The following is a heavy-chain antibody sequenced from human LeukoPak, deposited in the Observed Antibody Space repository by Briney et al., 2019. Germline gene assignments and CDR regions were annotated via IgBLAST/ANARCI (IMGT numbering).Heavy chain of an antibody. V-gene: IGHV3-30*03. CDR3: ATDYYDSSGYTA. Sequence: GGSLRLSCAASGFTFSSYGMHWVRQAPGKGREWGAVISYDGSNKYYADSVKGRLTISRDNSKNTLYLQMNSLRAEDTAVYYCATDYYDSSGYTAWGQGTLVTVSS. CDR2: ISYDGSNK. CDR1: GFTFSSYG. J-gene: IGHJ5*02. D-gene: IGHD3-22*01.